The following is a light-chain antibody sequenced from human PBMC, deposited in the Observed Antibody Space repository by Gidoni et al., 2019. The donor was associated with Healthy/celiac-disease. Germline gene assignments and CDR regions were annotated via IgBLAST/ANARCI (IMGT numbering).Light chain of an antibody. V-gene: IGLV2-14*01. CDR2: DVS. Sequence: SALTQPASVSGSPGQSITLSCTGTSSDVGGYNYVSWYPQHPGKDHKLMIYDVSNRLSGVSNSYSGSKSGNTAARTISGLQAEDEADYYCSSYTRSSTLYVFGTGTKVTVL. CDR1: SSDVGGYNY. CDR3: SSYTRSSTLYV. J-gene: IGLJ1*01.